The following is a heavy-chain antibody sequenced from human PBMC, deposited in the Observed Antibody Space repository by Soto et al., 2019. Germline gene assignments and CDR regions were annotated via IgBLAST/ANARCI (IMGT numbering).Heavy chain of an antibody. J-gene: IGHJ5*02. Sequence: PSETLSLTCTVSGDSISSYYWSWIRQPPVNGLEWIGYIYYSGSTNYNPSLKSRVTISVDTSKNQFSLKLSSVTAADTAVYYCARGVLWFGNIRFDPWGQGTLVTVS. CDR3: ARGVLWFGNIRFDP. D-gene: IGHD3-10*01. CDR2: IYYSGST. CDR1: GDSISSYY. V-gene: IGHV4-59*01.